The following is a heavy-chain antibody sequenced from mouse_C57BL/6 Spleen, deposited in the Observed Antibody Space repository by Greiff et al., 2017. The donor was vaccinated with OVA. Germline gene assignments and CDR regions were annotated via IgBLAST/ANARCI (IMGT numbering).Heavy chain of an antibody. Sequence: VQGVESGPGLVQPSQSLSITCTVSGFSLTSYGVHWVRQSPGKGLEWLGVIWSGGSTDYNAAFISRLSISKDNSKSQVFFKMNSLQADDTAIYDCARTGTEYYAMDYWGQGTSVTVSS. V-gene: IGHV2-2*01. CDR3: ARTGTEYYAMDY. CDR2: IWSGGST. D-gene: IGHD4-1*01. J-gene: IGHJ4*01. CDR1: GFSLTSYG.